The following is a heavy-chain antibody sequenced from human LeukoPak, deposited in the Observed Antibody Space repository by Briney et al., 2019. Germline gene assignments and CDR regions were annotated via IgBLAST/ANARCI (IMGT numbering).Heavy chain of an antibody. V-gene: IGHV3-30-3*01. D-gene: IGHD6-19*01. Sequence: PGRSLRLSCAASGFTFSSYAMHWVRQAPGKGLEWVAVISYDGSNKYYADSVKGRFTISRDNSKNTLYLQMNSLRAEDTAVYHCARPAKSYSSGWYYFDYWGQGTLVTVSS. J-gene: IGHJ4*02. CDR1: GFTFSSYA. CDR3: ARPAKSYSSGWYYFDY. CDR2: ISYDGSNK.